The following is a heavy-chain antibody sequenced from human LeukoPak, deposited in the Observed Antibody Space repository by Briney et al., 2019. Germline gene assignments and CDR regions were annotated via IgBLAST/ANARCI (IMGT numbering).Heavy chain of an antibody. V-gene: IGHV4-34*01. D-gene: IGHD6-13*01. J-gene: IGHJ1*01. CDR1: GGSFSGYY. CDR3: ARGKTAAGGYFQH. Sequence: SETLSLTCAVYGGSFSGYYWSWIRQPPGKGLEWIGEIYHSGSTNYNPSLKSRVTISVDKSKNQFSLKLSSVTAADTAVYYCARGKTAAGGYFQHWGQGTLVTVSS. CDR2: IYHSGST.